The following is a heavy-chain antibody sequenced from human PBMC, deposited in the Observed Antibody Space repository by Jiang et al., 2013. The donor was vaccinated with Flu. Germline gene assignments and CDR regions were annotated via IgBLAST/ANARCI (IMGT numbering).Heavy chain of an antibody. Sequence: RQMPGKGLEWMGIIYPGDSDTTYSPSFQGQVTISADKSISTAYLQWSSLKASDTAMYYCARHTDQALSPFDIWGQGTMVTVSS. CDR2: IYPGDSDT. J-gene: IGHJ3*02. D-gene: IGHD4-17*01. V-gene: IGHV5-51*01. CDR3: ARHTDQALSPFDI.